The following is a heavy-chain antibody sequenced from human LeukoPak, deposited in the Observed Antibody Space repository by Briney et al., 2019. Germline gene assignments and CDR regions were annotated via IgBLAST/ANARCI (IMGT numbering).Heavy chain of an antibody. CDR2: IYYSGST. CDR1: GGSISSYY. CDR3: ARLVDYYDSSAVDY. Sequence: EPSETLSLTCTVSGGSISSYYWSWLRQPPGKGLEWVGYIYYSGSTNYNPSLKSRVTISVDTSKNQFSLKLSSVTAADTAVYYCARLVDYYDSSAVDYWGQGTLVTVSS. J-gene: IGHJ4*02. V-gene: IGHV4-59*01. D-gene: IGHD3-22*01.